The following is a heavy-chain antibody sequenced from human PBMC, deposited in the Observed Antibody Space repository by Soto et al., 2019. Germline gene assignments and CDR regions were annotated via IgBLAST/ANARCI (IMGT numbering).Heavy chain of an antibody. CDR3: AKDLTFIVGATRVTY. CDR1: GFTFSTFA. CDR2: ISGSGGST. J-gene: IGHJ4*02. Sequence: EMQLLESGGGLVQPGGSLRLSCAASGFTFSTFAMSWVRQAPGKGLEWVSAISGSGGSTYYADSVKGRFTISRDNSKNTLYLQMNSLRAEDTAVYYCAKDLTFIVGATRVTYWGQGTLVTVSS. D-gene: IGHD1-26*01. V-gene: IGHV3-23*01.